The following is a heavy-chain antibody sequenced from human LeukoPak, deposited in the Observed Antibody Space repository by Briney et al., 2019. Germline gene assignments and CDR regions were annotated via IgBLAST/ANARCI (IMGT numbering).Heavy chain of an antibody. V-gene: IGHV3-23*01. D-gene: IGHD6-13*01. J-gene: IGHJ4*02. Sequence: PGGSLRLSCAASGLTFSSYGMSWVRQAPGKGLEWVSAISGSGGSTYYADSVKGRFTISRDNSKNTLYLQMNSLRAEDTAVYYCAKRSRPAAGTHDYWGQGTLVTVSS. CDR1: GLTFSSYG. CDR3: AKRSRPAAGTHDY. CDR2: ISGSGGST.